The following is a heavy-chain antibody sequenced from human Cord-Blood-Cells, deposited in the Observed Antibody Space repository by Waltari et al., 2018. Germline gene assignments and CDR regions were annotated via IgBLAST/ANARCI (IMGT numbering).Heavy chain of an antibody. CDR2: INPNSVGT. Sequence: QVQLVQSGAEVKKPGASVKVSCKASGYTFTGYYMHWVRQAPGQGLEWMGRINPNSVGTNYAQKFQGRVTMTRDTSISTAYMELSRLRSDDTAVYYCARVRRSSSSFDYWGQGTLVTVSS. CDR1: GYTFTGYY. D-gene: IGHD6-6*01. CDR3: ARVRRSSSSFDY. J-gene: IGHJ4*02. V-gene: IGHV1-2*06.